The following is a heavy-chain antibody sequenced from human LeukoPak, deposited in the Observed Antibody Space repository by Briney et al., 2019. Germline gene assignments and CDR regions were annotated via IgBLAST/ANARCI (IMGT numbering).Heavy chain of an antibody. CDR3: ARDGYDILTGYDY. CDR1: GGSFSGYY. V-gene: IGHV4-34*01. CDR2: INHSGST. D-gene: IGHD3-9*01. J-gene: IGHJ4*02. Sequence: SETLSLTCAVYGGSFSGYYWSWIRQPPGKGLEWIGEINHSGSTNYTPSLKSRVTISVDTSKNQFSLKLTSVTAADTAVYYCARDGYDILTGYDYWGQGTLVTVSS.